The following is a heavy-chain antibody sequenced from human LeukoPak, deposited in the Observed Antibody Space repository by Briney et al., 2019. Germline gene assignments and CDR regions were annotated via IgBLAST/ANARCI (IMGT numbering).Heavy chain of an antibody. Sequence: GASVRVSCKASGYTFTSYYMHWVRQAPGQGLEWMGIINPSGGNTGYAQKFQGRVTMTRNTSISTAYMELSSLRSEDTAVYYCARGDSGYEWDYWGQGTLVTVSS. CDR2: INPSGGNT. D-gene: IGHD5-12*01. J-gene: IGHJ4*02. CDR3: ARGDSGYEWDY. CDR1: GYTFTSYY. V-gene: IGHV1-46*01.